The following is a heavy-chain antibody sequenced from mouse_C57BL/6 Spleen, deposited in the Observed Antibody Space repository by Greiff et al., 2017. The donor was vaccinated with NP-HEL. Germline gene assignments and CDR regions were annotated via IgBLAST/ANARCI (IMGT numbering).Heavy chain of an antibody. CDR3: ARPVLGYFDY. V-gene: IGHV5-17*01. Sequence: EVMLVESGGGLVKPGGSLKLSCAASGFTFSDYGMHWVRQAPEKGLEWVAYISSGSSTIYYADTVKGRFTISRDNAKNTLFLQMTSLRSEDTAMYYCARPVLGYFDYWGQGTTLTVSS. D-gene: IGHD4-1*01. CDR2: ISSGSSTI. J-gene: IGHJ2*01. CDR1: GFTFSDYG.